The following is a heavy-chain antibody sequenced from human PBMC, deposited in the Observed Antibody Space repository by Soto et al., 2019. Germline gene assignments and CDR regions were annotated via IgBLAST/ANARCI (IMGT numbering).Heavy chain of an antibody. CDR1: GFSFDSFA. V-gene: IGHV3-23*01. J-gene: IGHJ6*02. CDR2: ISARSSTT. D-gene: IGHD3-10*01. Sequence: GGSLRLSCVGSGFSFDSFAMRWVRQAPGKGLEWVSSISARSSTTYYAGSVKGRFTISRDNSKNTLYLQMNSLTAEDTAVYYCAKVFYDSGTTFFGVDVWGQGTTVTVSS. CDR3: AKVFYDSGTTFFGVDV.